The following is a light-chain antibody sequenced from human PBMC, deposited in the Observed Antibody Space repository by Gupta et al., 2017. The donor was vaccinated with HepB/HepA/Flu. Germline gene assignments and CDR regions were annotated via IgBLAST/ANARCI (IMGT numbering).Light chain of an antibody. CDR1: QSISFW. CDR3: QQYRGFWT. V-gene: IGKV1-5*03. J-gene: IGKJ1*01. CDR2: KTF. Sequence: DIQMTQSPSILSASVGDRVTISCRANQSISFWLAWYQQKPGKAPKLLISKTFNLESGVPSRFSGSGAGTEFTLTISSLQPDDFATYYCQQYRGFWTFGQGTKVEIK.